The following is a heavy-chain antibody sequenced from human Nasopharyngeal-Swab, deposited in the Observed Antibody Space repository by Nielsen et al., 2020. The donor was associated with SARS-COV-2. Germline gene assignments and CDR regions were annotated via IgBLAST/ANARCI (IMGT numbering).Heavy chain of an antibody. V-gene: IGHV3-21*05. CDR1: GFTFSSYE. CDR3: ARDWEIAAAGPGYYYYYGMDV. J-gene: IGHJ6*02. CDR2: ISSSSSYI. Sequence: GESLKISCAASGFTFSSYEMNWVRQAPGKGLEWVSYISSSSSYIYYADSVKGRFTISRDNAKNSLYLQMNSLRAEDTAVYYCARDWEIAAAGPGYYYYYGMDVWGQGTTVTVSS. D-gene: IGHD6-13*01.